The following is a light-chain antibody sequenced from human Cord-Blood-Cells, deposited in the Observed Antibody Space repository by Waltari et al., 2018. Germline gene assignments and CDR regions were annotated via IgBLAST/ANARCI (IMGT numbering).Light chain of an antibody. CDR2: EVS. Sequence: QSALTQPPSASGPPGQSVTISCTGTSSDVGGYNYVSWYQQHPGKAPKLMIYEVSKLPSGVPERFSGSKSGNTASLTVSGPQAEDEADYYCSSYAGSNNGVFGGGTKLTFL. V-gene: IGLV2-8*01. CDR1: SSDVGGYNY. J-gene: IGLJ3*02. CDR3: SSYAGSNNGV.